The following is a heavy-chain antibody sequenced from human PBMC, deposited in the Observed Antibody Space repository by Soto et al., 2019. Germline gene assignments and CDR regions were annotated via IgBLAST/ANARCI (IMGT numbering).Heavy chain of an antibody. D-gene: IGHD1-1*01. CDR3: AREYTAWTLAYGLDV. Sequence: GGAQRLFSEGSGFTFSTYSINWVRQAPRMGLECISSISSRSDIYHADSVKGRFTISRDNAKNSVSLQMNSLRAEDTAVYYCAREYTAWTLAYGLDVWGQVTTVTVSS. J-gene: IGHJ6*02. CDR2: ISSRSDI. CDR1: GFTFSTYS. V-gene: IGHV3-21*01.